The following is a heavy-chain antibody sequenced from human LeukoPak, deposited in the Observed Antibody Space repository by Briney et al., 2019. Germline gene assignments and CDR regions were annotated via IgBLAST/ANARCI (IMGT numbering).Heavy chain of an antibody. D-gene: IGHD3-22*01. V-gene: IGHV4-38-2*02. CDR1: GYSISSGYY. Sequence: SETLSLTCTVSGYSISSGYYWGWIRQPPGKGLGWIGSIYHSGSTYYNPSLKSRVTISVDTSKNQFSLKLSSVTAADTAVYYCARGASSGYPRTFDYWGQGTLVTVSS. J-gene: IGHJ4*02. CDR2: IYHSGST. CDR3: ARGASSGYPRTFDY.